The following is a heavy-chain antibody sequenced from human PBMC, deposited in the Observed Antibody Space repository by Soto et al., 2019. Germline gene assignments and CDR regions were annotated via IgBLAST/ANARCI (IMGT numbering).Heavy chain of an antibody. CDR1: GFTFSNAW. D-gene: IGHD3-22*01. J-gene: IGHJ6*02. V-gene: IGHV3-15*07. CDR3: TTDRFGYYDRGVMDV. CDR2: IKSKTDGGTT. Sequence: PGGSLRLSCAASGFTFSNAWMNWVRQAPGKGPEWVGRIKSKTDGGTTDYAAPVKGRFTISRDDSKNTLYLQMNSLKTEDTAVYYCTTDRFGYYDRGVMDVWGQGTTVTVSS.